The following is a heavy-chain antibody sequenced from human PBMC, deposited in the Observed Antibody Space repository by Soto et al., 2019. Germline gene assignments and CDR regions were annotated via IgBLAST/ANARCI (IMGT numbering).Heavy chain of an antibody. CDR1: GGTFSSCA. J-gene: IGHJ6*02. D-gene: IGHD5-12*01. Sequence: QVQLVQSGAEVKKPGSSVKVSCKASGGTFSSCAISWVRQIAGQGLEWMGGIIPIFGTANYAQKFQGRVTITADESTSTAYMELSSLRSEDTAVYYCASSVAKYYYYGMDVWGQGTTVTVSS. V-gene: IGHV1-69*12. CDR3: ASSVAKYYYYGMDV. CDR2: IIPIFGTA.